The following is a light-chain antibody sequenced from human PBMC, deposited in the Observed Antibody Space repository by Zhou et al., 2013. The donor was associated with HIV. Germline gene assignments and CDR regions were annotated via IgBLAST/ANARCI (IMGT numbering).Light chain of an antibody. CDR1: QSVSSN. V-gene: IGKV3D-15*01. CDR2: GAS. CDR3: QHYDDSSGYT. J-gene: IGKJ2*01. Sequence: EIVMTQSPATLSVSPGERATLSCRASQSVSSNLAWYQQKPGQAPRLLIYGASIRATGIPDRFSGSGSGTDFSLAIVRLEPEDFAIYYCQHYDDSSGYTFGQGTRLEIK.